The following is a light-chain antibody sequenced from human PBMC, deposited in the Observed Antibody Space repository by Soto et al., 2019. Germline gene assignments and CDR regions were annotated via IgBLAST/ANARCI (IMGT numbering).Light chain of an antibody. CDR1: ISDVGGYNC. Sequence: PGQSVTISCTGSISDVGGYNCLSWFQQHPGNAPKLMIFVHIKRPSEVPDRFSDSNSSNTTTLTVSWLQADEESDYYCSSYLGSENLIFGGGTKLTVL. CDR2: VHI. J-gene: IGLJ2*01. CDR3: SSYLGSENLI. V-gene: IGLV2-8*01.